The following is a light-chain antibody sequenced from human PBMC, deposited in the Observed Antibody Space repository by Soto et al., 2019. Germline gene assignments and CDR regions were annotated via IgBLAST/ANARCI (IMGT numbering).Light chain of an antibody. Sequence: EIVMTQSPATLSVSPGERATLSCRASQSVSNNLAWYQQRPGRAPRHLIYGASTRASGIPARFSGSGSGTEFTLTISSLQSEDFAVYHCQHYENLPLTFGGGTKVEIK. CDR2: GAS. J-gene: IGKJ4*01. V-gene: IGKV3-15*01. CDR3: QHYENLPLT. CDR1: QSVSNN.